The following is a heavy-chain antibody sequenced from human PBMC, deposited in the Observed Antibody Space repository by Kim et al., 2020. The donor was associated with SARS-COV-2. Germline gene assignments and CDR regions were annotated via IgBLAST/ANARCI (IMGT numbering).Heavy chain of an antibody. Sequence: YPSLKSRVTISVDTSKNQFSLKLGSVTAADTAVYYCARQGGSGGNWFDPWGQGTLVTVSS. J-gene: IGHJ5*02. CDR3: ARQGGSGGNWFDP. V-gene: IGHV4-39*01. D-gene: IGHD3-16*01.